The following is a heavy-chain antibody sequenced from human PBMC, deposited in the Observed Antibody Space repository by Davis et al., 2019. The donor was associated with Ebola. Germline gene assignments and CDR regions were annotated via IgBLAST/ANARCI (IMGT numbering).Heavy chain of an antibody. CDR2: ISWNDGRV. D-gene: IGHD3-10*01. CDR1: GFTFDNYG. Sequence: GESLKISCAASGFTFDNYGMSWVRQRPGKGLEWVCGISWNDGRVGYADSVKGRFIISRDNTKNSLSLQMTSLRAEDAALYYCAREGAGYYYYTWGQGTLVTVSS. V-gene: IGHV3-20*04. J-gene: IGHJ4*02. CDR3: AREGAGYYYYT.